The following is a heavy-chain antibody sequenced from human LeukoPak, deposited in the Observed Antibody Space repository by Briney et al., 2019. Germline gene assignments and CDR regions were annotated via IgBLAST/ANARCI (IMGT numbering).Heavy chain of an antibody. CDR1: GFTFNSYG. Sequence: GGSLRLSCAASGFTFNSYGMRWVRQAPGKGLEWVAFIQYAGSDKYYADSVKGRFTISRDNSKNTLYLQMNSLRAEDTAVYYCAKGWDVDTAIDYWGQGTLVTVSS. D-gene: IGHD5-18*01. V-gene: IGHV3-30*02. J-gene: IGHJ4*02. CDR3: AKGWDVDTAIDY. CDR2: IQYAGSDK.